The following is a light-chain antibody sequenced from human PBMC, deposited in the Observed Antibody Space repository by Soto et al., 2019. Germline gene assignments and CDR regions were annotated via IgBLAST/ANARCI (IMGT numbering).Light chain of an antibody. CDR2: GAS. CDR1: QSVSSSY. J-gene: IGKJ1*01. V-gene: IGKV3-20*01. CDR3: QQYGSSPPT. Sequence: EIVLTQSPGTLSLSPGERATLSCRASQSVSSSYLAWYQQKPGQAPRLLIYGASSRATGIPDRFSGSGSGTDFTLTISTLEPEEYAVYYCQQYGSSPPTFGQGTKVEIK.